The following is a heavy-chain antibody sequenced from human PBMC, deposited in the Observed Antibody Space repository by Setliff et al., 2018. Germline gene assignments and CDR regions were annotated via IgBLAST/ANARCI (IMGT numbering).Heavy chain of an antibody. J-gene: IGHJ5*02. V-gene: IGHV3-20*01. D-gene: IGHD2-15*01. CDR1: GFTFSSYW. CDR3: ARALRGYCSGGSCYNWFDP. CDR2: INWDGRST. Sequence: AGGSLRLSCAASGFTFSSYWMSWVRQVPGKGLEWVSTINWDGRSTGYRDPVKGRFTISRDNAKNFLYLQMNSLRDEDTAFYHCARALRGYCSGGSCYNWFDPWGQGTLVTVSS.